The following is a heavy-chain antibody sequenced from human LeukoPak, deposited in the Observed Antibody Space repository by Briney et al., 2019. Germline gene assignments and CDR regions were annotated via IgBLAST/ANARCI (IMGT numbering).Heavy chain of an antibody. Sequence: GGSLRLSCAASGFTFDDYAMHWVRQAPGKGLEWVSGISWNSGSIGYADSVKGRFTISRDNAKNSLYLQMNSLRAEDTALYYCAKGEQWLVRGDYWGQGTLVTVSS. CDR3: AKGEQWLVRGDY. CDR2: ISWNSGSI. V-gene: IGHV3-9*01. J-gene: IGHJ4*02. D-gene: IGHD6-19*01. CDR1: GFTFDDYA.